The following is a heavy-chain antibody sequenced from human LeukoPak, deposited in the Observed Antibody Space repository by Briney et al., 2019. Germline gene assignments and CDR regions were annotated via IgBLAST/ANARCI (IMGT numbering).Heavy chain of an antibody. V-gene: IGHV3-48*01. CDR2: ISSDI. CDR3: ARVRSQGGSFDC. Sequence: GGSLRLSCAASGFTFRSYATTWVRQAPGKGLEWISYISSDIYYTDSVKGRFTISRDNAKNSLYLQMNSLRAEDTALYYCARVRSQGGSFDCWGLGTLVTVSS. J-gene: IGHJ4*02. CDR1: GFTFRSYA. D-gene: IGHD2-15*01.